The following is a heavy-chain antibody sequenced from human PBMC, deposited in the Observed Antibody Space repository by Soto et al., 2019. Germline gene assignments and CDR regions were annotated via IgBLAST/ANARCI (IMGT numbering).Heavy chain of an antibody. J-gene: IGHJ4*02. CDR1: GFTFTNHA. Sequence: EVQLLESGGGLIQPGGSLRLSCAASGFTFTNHAMTWVRQAPGKGLEWVSAISGSGGSTYYADSVKGRFTISRDNSMNTLYLQMNRLRAEDTAVYYCAKSAEPVFGVVIPLCYWGQGTLVTVSS. CDR3: AKSAEPVFGVVIPLCY. D-gene: IGHD3-3*01. CDR2: ISGSGGST. V-gene: IGHV3-23*01.